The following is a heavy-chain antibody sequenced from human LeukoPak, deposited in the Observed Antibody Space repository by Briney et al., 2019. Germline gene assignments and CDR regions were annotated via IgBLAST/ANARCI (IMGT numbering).Heavy chain of an antibody. D-gene: IGHD2-2*01. CDR3: ARSGHCSGTSCYGEGIDF. CDR2: ISGYNGNT. J-gene: IGHJ4*02. CDR1: GYTFTSYG. V-gene: IGHV1-18*01. Sequence: GASVKVSCKASGYTFTSYGISWVRQAPGQGLEWMGWISGYNGNTADAQIFQGRVTMTTDTSTSTAYMELRSLRSDDTAAYYCARSGHCSGTSCYGEGIDFWGQGTLVTVSS.